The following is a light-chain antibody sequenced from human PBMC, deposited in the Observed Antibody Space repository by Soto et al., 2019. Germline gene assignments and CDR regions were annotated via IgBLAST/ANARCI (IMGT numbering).Light chain of an antibody. Sequence: VLTKSSGTLSLSPGERATLSCRASQTVRNNYLAWYQQKPGQAPRLLIYDASSRATGIPDRFSGSGSGTDFTLTISRLEPEDFAVYYCQQYGSSGTFGQRTKVDIK. V-gene: IGKV3-20*01. CDR3: QQYGSSGT. CDR2: DAS. CDR1: QTVRNNY. J-gene: IGKJ1*01.